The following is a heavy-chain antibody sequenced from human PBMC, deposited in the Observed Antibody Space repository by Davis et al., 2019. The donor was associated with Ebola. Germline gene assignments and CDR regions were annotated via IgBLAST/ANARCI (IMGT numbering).Heavy chain of an antibody. V-gene: IGHV2-70*12. D-gene: IGHD1-7*01. CDR3: VHRHLTTTTDYGVDV. CDR1: GFSLSTSGMR. J-gene: IGHJ6*02. CDR2: IDWDDDK. Sequence: SGPTLVKPTQTLTLTCTFSGFSLSTSGMRVSWIRQPPGKALEWLARIDWDDDKFYSTSLKTRLTISKDTSKNQVVLTMTSMDPVDSATYYCVHRHLTTTTDYGVDVWGQGTTVTVSS.